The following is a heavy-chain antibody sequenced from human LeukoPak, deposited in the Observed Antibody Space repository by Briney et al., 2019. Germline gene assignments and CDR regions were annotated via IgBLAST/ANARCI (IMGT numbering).Heavy chain of an antibody. CDR2: INHSGST. J-gene: IGHJ4*02. V-gene: IGHV4-34*01. Sequence: SETLSLTCAVYGGSLSDNYWSWIRQPPGKGLEWIGEINHSGSTNYNPSLKSRVTISVDTSKNQFSLKLSSVTAADTAVYYCAGSIAARLDYWGQGTLVTVSS. D-gene: IGHD6-6*01. CDR1: GGSLSDNY. CDR3: AGSIAARLDY.